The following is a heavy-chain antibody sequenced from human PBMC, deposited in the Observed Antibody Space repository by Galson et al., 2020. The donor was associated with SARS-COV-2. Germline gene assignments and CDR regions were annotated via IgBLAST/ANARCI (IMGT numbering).Heavy chain of an antibody. J-gene: IGHJ3*02. CDR1: GGSISSGDYY. CDR2: IYYSGST. D-gene: IGHD2-15*01. CDR3: ARSRPSYFTCVRCYSGDAFYI. V-gene: IGHV4-30-4*01. Sequence: SQTLSLTCTVSGGSISSGDYYWSWIRQPPGKGLEWIGYIYYSGSTYYNPSLKSRVTISVDTSKNQFSLKLSSVTAADTAVYYCARSRPSYFTCVRCYSGDAFYIWGPATLVTVSS.